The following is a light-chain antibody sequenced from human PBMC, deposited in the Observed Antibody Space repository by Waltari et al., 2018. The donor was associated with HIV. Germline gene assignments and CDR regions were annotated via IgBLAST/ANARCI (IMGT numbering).Light chain of an antibody. V-gene: IGLV2-14*01. CDR1: NSDVGGYKS. Sequence: QSALTQPASVSGSPGQAINISCTGTNSDVGGYKSVSWYQQHPDKAPKLMIYEVNNRPSGVSSRFSGSKSGNTASLTISGLQAADEADYYCSSYTDSRPLYVFGTGTKVTVL. CDR2: EVN. CDR3: SSYTDSRPLYV. J-gene: IGLJ1*01.